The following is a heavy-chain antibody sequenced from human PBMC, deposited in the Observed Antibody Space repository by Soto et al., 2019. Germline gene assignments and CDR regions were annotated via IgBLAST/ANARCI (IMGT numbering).Heavy chain of an antibody. CDR2: TIPSPGTA. CDR3: AKPQGTSTMVEIYYYYYYGMDV. V-gene: IGHV1-69*01. CDR1: GGTFGSYA. Sequence: QVQLVQSGAEVKKPGSSVKVSCKASGGTFGSYAISWVRQAPGQGLEWMGGTIPSPGTANYAQKFQGRVTIAADESTSTAYMGLSSLRSEDTAVYYCAKPQGTSTMVEIYYYYYYGMDVWGQGTTVTVSS. J-gene: IGHJ6*02. D-gene: IGHD2-2*01.